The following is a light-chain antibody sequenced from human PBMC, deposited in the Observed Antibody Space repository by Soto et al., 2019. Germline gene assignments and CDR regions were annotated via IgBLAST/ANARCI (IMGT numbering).Light chain of an antibody. CDR2: GTS. Sequence: EIVLTQSPGTLSLSPGERAALSCRAIQSVSSSYLAWYQQKLGQAPRLLIYGTSIRATGIPDRFSGSGSGTDFTLTITRLEPEDFAVYYCQRFGTSPPWTFGQGTKVDI. CDR1: QSVSSSY. V-gene: IGKV3-20*01. CDR3: QRFGTSPPWT. J-gene: IGKJ1*01.